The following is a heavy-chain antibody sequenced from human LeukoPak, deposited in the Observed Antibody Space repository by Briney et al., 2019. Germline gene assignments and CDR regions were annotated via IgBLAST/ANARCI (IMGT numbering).Heavy chain of an antibody. J-gene: IGHJ4*02. CDR2: FDPEDGET. D-gene: IGHD3-22*01. V-gene: IGHV1-24*01. CDR3: ATDPPSSGYYTGFDY. CDR1: GYTLTELS. Sequence: ASVKVSCKVSGYTLTELSMHWVRQAPGKGLEWMGGFDPEDGETIYAQKFQGRVTMTEDTSTDTAYMELSSLGSEDTAVYYCATDPPSSGYYTGFDYWGQGTLVTVSS.